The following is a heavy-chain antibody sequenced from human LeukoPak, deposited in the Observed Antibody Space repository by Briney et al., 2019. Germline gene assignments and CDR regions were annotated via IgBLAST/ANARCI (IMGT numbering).Heavy chain of an antibody. CDR3: ASPYDFWSGYIEPVRGDF. CDR2: ISYDGSNK. D-gene: IGHD3-3*01. V-gene: IGHV3-30*19. Sequence: GKSLRLSCSASGFTFRNHGMHWVRQAPSKGLEWVAVISYDGSNKFYADSVKGRFTISRDNSKNTLYLQMNTLRAEDTAVYYCASPYDFWSGYIEPVRGDFWGQGTLVTVSS. CDR1: GFTFRNHG. J-gene: IGHJ4*02.